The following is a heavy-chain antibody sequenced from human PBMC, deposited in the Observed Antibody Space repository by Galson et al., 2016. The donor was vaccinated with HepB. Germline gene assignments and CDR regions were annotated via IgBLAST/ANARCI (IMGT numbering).Heavy chain of an antibody. CDR3: AKGNEESNSGSSWYNWFDP. Sequence: SLRLSCAASGFTFSSYSMNWVRQAPGKGLEWVSAISGTGGSTYYGDSVKGRFTISRDNSKNTLYLQMNSLRAEDTAVYYCAKGNEESNSGSSWYNWFDPWGQGTLLTVSS. CDR1: GFTFSSYS. J-gene: IGHJ5*02. V-gene: IGHV3-23*01. CDR2: ISGTGGST. D-gene: IGHD6-13*01.